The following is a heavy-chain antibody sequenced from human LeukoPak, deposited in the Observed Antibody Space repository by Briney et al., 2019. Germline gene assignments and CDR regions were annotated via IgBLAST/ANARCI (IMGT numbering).Heavy chain of an antibody. CDR2: ISSSSSYI. CDR1: GFTFSSYW. V-gene: IGHV3-21*01. D-gene: IGHD1-26*01. CDR3: ARDSGSVFYY. Sequence: GGSLRLSCAASGFTFSSYWMNWVRQAPGKGLEWVSSISSSSSYIYYADSVKGRFTISRDNAKNSLYLQMNSLRAEDTAVYYCARDSGSVFYYWGQGTLVTVSS. J-gene: IGHJ4*02.